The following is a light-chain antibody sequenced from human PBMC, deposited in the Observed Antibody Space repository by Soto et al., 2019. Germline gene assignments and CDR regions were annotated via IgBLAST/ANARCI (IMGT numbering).Light chain of an antibody. CDR3: QSADSSGTVV. J-gene: IGLJ2*01. CDR2: KDN. V-gene: IGLV3-25*03. Sequence: SYELTQPPSESVSPGQTARITCSGDALPKQYTYWYQQTPGQAPVLVIYKDNERPSRIPERFSGSSSGTTVTLTISGVRAEDEADYYCQSADSSGTVVFGGGTKLTFL. CDR1: ALPKQY.